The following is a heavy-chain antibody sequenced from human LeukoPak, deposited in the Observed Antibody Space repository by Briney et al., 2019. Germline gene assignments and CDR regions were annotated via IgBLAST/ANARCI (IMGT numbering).Heavy chain of an antibody. CDR2: ISWNSGSI. CDR1: GFTFDDYA. J-gene: IGHJ3*02. CDR3: AKADI. Sequence: PGRSLRLSCTASGFTFDDYAMHWVRQAPGKGLEWVSGISWNSGSIGYADSVKGRFTISRDNAKNSLYLQMNSLRAEDTALYYCAKADIWGQGTMVTVSS. V-gene: IGHV3-9*01.